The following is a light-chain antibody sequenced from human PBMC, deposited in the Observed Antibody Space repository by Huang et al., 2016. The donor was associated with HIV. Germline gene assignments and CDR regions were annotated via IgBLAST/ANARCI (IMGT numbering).Light chain of an antibody. CDR3: QQYDDLPYT. Sequence: DIQMTQSPSSLSASVGDRVTITCQASQDISNYLNWYQQTPGKAPKLLIYDASNLEKGVPSRFSGSGSGTDFTFTISSLQPEDIATYYCQQYDDLPYTFGQGTKLEIK. J-gene: IGKJ2*01. CDR1: QDISNY. V-gene: IGKV1-33*01. CDR2: DAS.